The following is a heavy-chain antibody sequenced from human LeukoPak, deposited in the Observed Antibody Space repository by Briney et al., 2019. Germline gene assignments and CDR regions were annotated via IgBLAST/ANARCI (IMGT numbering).Heavy chain of an antibody. Sequence: PGGSLRLSCAASGFTFDTYVMSWVRQAPGKGLEWVSSIGGGGGTYYADSLKGRFTISRDNSKNTLYLQMNSLRAEDTAVYYCAKGNSGYNSGYYYHFFDYWGQGTLVTVSS. V-gene: IGHV3-23*01. CDR1: GFTFDTYV. D-gene: IGHD5-12*01. CDR2: IGGGGGT. J-gene: IGHJ4*02. CDR3: AKGNSGYNSGYYYHFFDY.